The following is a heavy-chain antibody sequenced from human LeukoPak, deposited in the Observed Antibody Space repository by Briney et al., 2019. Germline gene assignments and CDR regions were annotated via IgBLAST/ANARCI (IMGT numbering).Heavy chain of an antibody. CDR2: INQDGSEK. J-gene: IGHJ4*02. D-gene: IGHD3-22*01. CDR1: GFTFSGYW. CDR3: ARTSRDSSGYYFNY. Sequence: GGSLRLSCAASGFTFSGYWMSWVRQAPGKGLEWVANINQDGSEKYYVDSVKGRFTISRDNAKNSVYLQMNSLRAEDTAVYYCARTSRDSSGYYFNYWGQGTLVTVSS. V-gene: IGHV3-7*01.